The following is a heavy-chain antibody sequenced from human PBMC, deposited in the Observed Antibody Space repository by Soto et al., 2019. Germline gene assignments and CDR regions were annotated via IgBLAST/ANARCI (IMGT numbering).Heavy chain of an antibody. CDR2: INAGNGNT. V-gene: IGHV1-3*01. J-gene: IGHJ4*02. Sequence: SVKVSCKASGYTFTSYAMHWVRQAPGQRLEWMGWINAGNGNTKYSQKFQGRVTITRDTSASTAYMELRSLRSDDTAVYYCARDAYGGTLFDYWGQGTLVTVSS. CDR3: ARDAYGGTLFDY. CDR1: GYTFTSYA. D-gene: IGHD2-15*01.